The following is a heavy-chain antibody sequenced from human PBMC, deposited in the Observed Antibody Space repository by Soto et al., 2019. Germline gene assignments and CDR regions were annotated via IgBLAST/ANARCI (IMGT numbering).Heavy chain of an antibody. CDR1: GGSISSYY. D-gene: IGHD1-26*01. CDR3: ARRWGYAFDI. Sequence: QVQLQESGPGLVKPSETLSLTCTVSGGSISSYYWSWIRQPPGKGLEWIGYIYYSGSTNYNPSLKSRVTISVDTSKNQFSLKLSSVTAADTAVYYCARRWGYAFDIWDQGTMVTVSS. CDR2: IYYSGST. V-gene: IGHV4-59*08. J-gene: IGHJ3*02.